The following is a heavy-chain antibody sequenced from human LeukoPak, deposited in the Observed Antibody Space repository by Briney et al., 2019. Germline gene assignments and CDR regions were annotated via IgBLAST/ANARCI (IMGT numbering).Heavy chain of an antibody. CDR2: ISYDGSNK. V-gene: IGHV3-30*18. CDR3: AKDKELRYFDWLGDFDY. D-gene: IGHD3-9*01. CDR1: GFTFSSYG. Sequence: GGSLRLSCAASGFTFSSYGMHWVRQAPGKGLEWVAVISYDGSNKYYADSVKGRFTISRDNSKNTPYLQMNSLRAEDTAVYYCAKDKELRYFDWLGDFDYWGQGTLVTVSS. J-gene: IGHJ4*02.